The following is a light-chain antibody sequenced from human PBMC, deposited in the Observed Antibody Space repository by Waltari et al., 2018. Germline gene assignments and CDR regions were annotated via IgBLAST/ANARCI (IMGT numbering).Light chain of an antibody. V-gene: IGKV3-20*01. CDR1: QSVRGS. J-gene: IGKJ1*01. CDR3: QHYVRLPAT. CDR2: GAS. Sequence: EIVLTQSPGTLSLSPGERATLSCRANQSVRGSLAWYQQKAGQAPRLLIYGASSRATGIPDRFSGSGSGTDFSLTISRLEPEDFAVYYCQHYVRLPATFGQGTKVEIK.